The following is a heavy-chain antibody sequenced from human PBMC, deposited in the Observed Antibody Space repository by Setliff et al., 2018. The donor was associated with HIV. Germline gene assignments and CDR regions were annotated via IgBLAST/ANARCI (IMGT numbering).Heavy chain of an antibody. V-gene: IGHV4-61*09. D-gene: IGHD6-19*01. J-gene: IGHJ4*02. CDR3: ARRRGQKATGWYYFDF. Sequence: PSETLSLTCTVSGDSITSGTYYWSWIRQPAGMRLEWIGHISTSGTTNYNPSLKSRVTISADTSKSQFSLKLTSVTAGDSALYYCARRRGQKATGWYYFDFWGQGALVTVSS. CDR2: ISTSGTT. CDR1: GDSITSGTYY.